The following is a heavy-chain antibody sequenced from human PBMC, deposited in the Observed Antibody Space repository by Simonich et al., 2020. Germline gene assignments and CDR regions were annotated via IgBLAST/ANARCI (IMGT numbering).Heavy chain of an antibody. CDR3: ARGGLADRRIVYYYYMDV. CDR2: ISPICGKA. V-gene: IGHV1-69*06. J-gene: IGHJ6*03. Sequence: QVQLVQSGAEVKKPGSSVKVSCKASGGTFSSYAINWVRQAPGHGLEWRGVISPICGKANYAQKFQGRVTITADKATSTAYMELSSLRSEDTAVYYCARGGLADRRIVYYYYMDVWGKGTTVTVSS. D-gene: IGHD2-15*01. CDR1: GGTFSSYA.